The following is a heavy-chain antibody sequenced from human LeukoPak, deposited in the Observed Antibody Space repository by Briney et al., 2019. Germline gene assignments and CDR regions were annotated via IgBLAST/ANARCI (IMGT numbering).Heavy chain of an antibody. V-gene: IGHV3-74*01. Sequence: GGSLRLSCAASGFTFSSYWMHWVRQAPGKGLVWVSRTNSDGSSTSYADSVKGRFTISRDNAKNTLYLQMNSLRAEDTAVYYCARGTVTLTYYYGMDVWGQGTTVTVSS. D-gene: IGHD4-11*01. J-gene: IGHJ6*02. CDR1: GFTFSSYW. CDR3: ARGTVTLTYYYGMDV. CDR2: TNSDGSST.